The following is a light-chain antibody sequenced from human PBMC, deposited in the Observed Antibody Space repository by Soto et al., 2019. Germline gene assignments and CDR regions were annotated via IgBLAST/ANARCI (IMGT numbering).Light chain of an antibody. CDR2: AVS. CDR1: SSDIGNYNY. J-gene: IGLJ1*01. Sequence: QSALTQPASVSGSSGQSITISCIGPSSDIGNYNYVSWFQQHPGKAPKLMSSAVSNRPSGVSSRFSGSKSGNTASLTISGLQAENEADDYCGSYTPGQTYVVGTGTKLTVL. V-gene: IGLV2-14*03. CDR3: GSYTPGQTYV.